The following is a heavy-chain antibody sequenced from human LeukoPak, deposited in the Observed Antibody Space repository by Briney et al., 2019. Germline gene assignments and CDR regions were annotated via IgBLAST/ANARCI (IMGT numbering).Heavy chain of an antibody. CDR1: GFTFSDYY. CDR2: ISSSGDLK. V-gene: IGHV3-11*01. CDR3: ARDIGGVDAEYYFDY. J-gene: IGHJ4*02. D-gene: IGHD5-18*01. Sequence: GGSLRLSCAVSGFTFSDYYMSWIRQAPGKGLEWISSISSSGDLKYYADSVKGRFSISRDNAKNSLYVQMSSLRAEDTAVYFCARDIGGVDAEYYFDYWGQGALVTVSS.